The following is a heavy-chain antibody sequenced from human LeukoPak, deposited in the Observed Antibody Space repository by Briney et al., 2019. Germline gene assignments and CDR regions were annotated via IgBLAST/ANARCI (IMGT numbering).Heavy chain of an antibody. V-gene: IGHV4-34*01. CDR3: AREGYYYDTNGYPAFDY. D-gene: IGHD3-22*01. CDR1: GGSFNGYY. Sequence: PSETLSLTCAVYGGSFNGYYWSWIRQPPGKGLEWIGEINHSGSTNYNPSLKSRVSISVDPSKNQFSLKLSSVTAADTAVYYCAREGYYYDTNGYPAFDYWGQGTLVTVSS. CDR2: INHSGST. J-gene: IGHJ4*02.